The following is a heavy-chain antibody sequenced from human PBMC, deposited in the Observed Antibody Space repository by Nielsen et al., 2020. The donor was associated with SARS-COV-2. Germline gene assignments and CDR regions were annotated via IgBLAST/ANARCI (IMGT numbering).Heavy chain of an antibody. V-gene: IGHV5-51*01. CDR1: GYSFSSYW. Sequence: GGSLRLSCDASGYSFSSYWIAWVRQRPGKGLEWLGIIYPGDSETKYSPSFQGQVTMSVDKSLRTAYLQWRTLKASDTAMYYCARRHMIPFGAGTYHFDFWGQGTLVTVSS. J-gene: IGHJ4*02. CDR2: IYPGDSET. D-gene: IGHD3-16*01. CDR3: ARRHMIPFGAGTYHFDF.